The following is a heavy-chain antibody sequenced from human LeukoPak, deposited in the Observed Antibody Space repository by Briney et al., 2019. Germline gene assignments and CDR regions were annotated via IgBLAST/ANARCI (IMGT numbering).Heavy chain of an antibody. CDR1: GGTFSSYA. CDR2: IIPIFGTA. Sequence: SVKVSCKASGGTFSSYAISWVRQAHGQGLEWMGRIIPIFGTANYAQKFQGRVTITTDESTSTDDIELRRLRSEDTAVYYCAREVGYCTNGVCYIDYWGQGTLVTVSS. CDR3: AREVGYCTNGVCYIDY. V-gene: IGHV1-69*05. J-gene: IGHJ4*02. D-gene: IGHD2-8*01.